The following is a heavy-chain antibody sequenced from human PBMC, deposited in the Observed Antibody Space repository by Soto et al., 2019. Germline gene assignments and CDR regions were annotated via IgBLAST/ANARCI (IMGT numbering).Heavy chain of an antibody. J-gene: IGHJ4*02. D-gene: IGHD4-17*01. Sequence: GGSLRLSCAASGFTFSSYAMHWVRQAPGKGLEWVAVISYDGSNKYYADSVKGRFTISRDNSKNTLYLQMNSLRAEDTAVYYCARADTVTYFDYWGQGTLVTVSS. V-gene: IGHV3-30-3*01. CDR2: ISYDGSNK. CDR3: ARADTVTYFDY. CDR1: GFTFSSYA.